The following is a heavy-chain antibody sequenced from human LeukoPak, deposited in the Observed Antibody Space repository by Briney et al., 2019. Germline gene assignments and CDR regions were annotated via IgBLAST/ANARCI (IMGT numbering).Heavy chain of an antibody. V-gene: IGHV3-23*01. Sequence: GGSLRLSCAASGFTFSSYAMSWVRQAPGKGLEWVSAISGSGGSTYYADSVRGRFTISRDNSKNTLYLQMNSLRAEDTAVYYCANIPFGGSAAALYYFDYWGQGTLVTVSS. CDR2: ISGSGGST. J-gene: IGHJ4*02. CDR3: ANIPFGGSAAALYYFDY. D-gene: IGHD6-13*01. CDR1: GFTFSSYA.